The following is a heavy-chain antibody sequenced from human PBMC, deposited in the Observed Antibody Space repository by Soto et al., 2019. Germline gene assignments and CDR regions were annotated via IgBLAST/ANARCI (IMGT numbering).Heavy chain of an antibody. Sequence: QVQLVPSGDEVKKPGASVKVSCKASGYIFVNSGIAWVRQAPRQGLEWMGWISPYTGNTHSASKVQGRLTMTTDTSTSTAYMDLGSLTSDDTAVYYCVMVDNYVTPTPQDVWGQGTTVTVSS. J-gene: IGHJ6*02. D-gene: IGHD3-16*01. CDR2: ISPYTGNT. V-gene: IGHV1-18*01. CDR1: GYIFVNSG. CDR3: VMVDNYVTPTPQDV.